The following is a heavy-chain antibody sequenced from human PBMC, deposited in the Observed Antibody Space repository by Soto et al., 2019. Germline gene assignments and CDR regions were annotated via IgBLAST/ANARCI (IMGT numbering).Heavy chain of an antibody. Sequence: PSETLSLTCTVSGGSISSGGYYWSWIRQHPGKGLEWIGYIYYSGSTNYNPSLKSRVTISVDTSKNQFSLKLSSVTAADTAVYYCARRNIIAAAGNVDYYYGMDVWGQGTTVTVSS. J-gene: IGHJ6*02. CDR1: GGSISSGGYY. V-gene: IGHV4-61*08. CDR2: IYYSGST. CDR3: ARRNIIAAAGNVDYYYGMDV. D-gene: IGHD6-13*01.